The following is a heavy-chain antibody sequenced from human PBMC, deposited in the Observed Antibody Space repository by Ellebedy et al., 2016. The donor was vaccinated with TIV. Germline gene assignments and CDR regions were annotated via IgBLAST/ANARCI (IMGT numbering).Heavy chain of an antibody. V-gene: IGHV3-7*01. CDR3: ARGAGGYSYG. CDR1: GFTFSSNW. J-gene: IGHJ4*02. D-gene: IGHD5-18*01. CDR2: IKQDGSEK. Sequence: PGGSLRLSCAASGFTFSSNWMSWVRQAPGKGLEWVANIKQDGSEKYYVDSVKGRFTISRDNAKNTLYLQMNSLRAEDTAVYYCARGAGGYSYGWGQGTLVTVSS.